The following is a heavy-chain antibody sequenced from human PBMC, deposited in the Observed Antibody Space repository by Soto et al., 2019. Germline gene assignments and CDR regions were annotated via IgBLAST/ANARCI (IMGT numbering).Heavy chain of an antibody. D-gene: IGHD3-10*01. CDR2: IIPILGIA. CDR3: ASGASDYYGSGSLKYFQH. CDR1: GGTFSSYT. J-gene: IGHJ1*01. V-gene: IGHV1-69*02. Sequence: QVQLVQSGAEVKKPGSSVKVSCKASGGTFSSYTISWVRQAPGQGLEWMGRIIPILGIANYAQKFQGRVTLTADKSTSTAYMELSSLRSEDTAVYYCASGASDYYGSGSLKYFQHWGQGTLVTVSS.